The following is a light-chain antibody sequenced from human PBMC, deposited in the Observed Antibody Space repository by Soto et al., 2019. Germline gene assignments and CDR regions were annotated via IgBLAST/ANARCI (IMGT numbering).Light chain of an antibody. CDR1: QNINNY. Sequence: DIQVTQSPSSLSASVGDRVTITCRARQNINNYLNWYQQKPGKAPKRLIYAASSLQSGVPSRFSGSESGTDFTLTISSLQPEDFATYYCQQSFSTLWTFGQGTKVEIK. J-gene: IGKJ1*01. V-gene: IGKV1-39*01. CDR2: AAS. CDR3: QQSFSTLWT.